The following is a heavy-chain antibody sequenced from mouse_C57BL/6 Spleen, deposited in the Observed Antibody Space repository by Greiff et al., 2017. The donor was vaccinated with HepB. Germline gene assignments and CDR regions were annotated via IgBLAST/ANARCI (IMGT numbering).Heavy chain of an antibody. J-gene: IGHJ4*01. CDR3: AREGTYDYEDAMDY. D-gene: IGHD2-4*01. CDR1: GYAFSSYW. CDR2: IYPGDGDT. V-gene: IGHV1-80*01. Sequence: QVHVKQSGAELVKPGASVKISCKASGYAFSSYWMNWVKQRPGKGLEWIGQIYPGDGDTNYNGKFKGKATLTADKSSSTAYMQLSSLTSEDSAVYFCAREGTYDYEDAMDYWGQGTSVTVSS.